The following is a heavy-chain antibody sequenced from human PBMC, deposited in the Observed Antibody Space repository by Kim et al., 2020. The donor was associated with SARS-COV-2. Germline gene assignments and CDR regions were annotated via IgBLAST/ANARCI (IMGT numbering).Heavy chain of an antibody. CDR2: IIPIFGTA. D-gene: IGHD6-13*01. Sequence: SVKVSCKASGGTFSSYAISWVRQAPGQGLEWMGGIIPIFGTANYAQKFQGRVTITADESTSTAYMELSSLRSEDTAVYYCAGTRKRAAAGTDFQHWGQGTLVTVSS. CDR3: AGTRKRAAAGTDFQH. J-gene: IGHJ1*01. V-gene: IGHV1-69*13. CDR1: GGTFSSYA.